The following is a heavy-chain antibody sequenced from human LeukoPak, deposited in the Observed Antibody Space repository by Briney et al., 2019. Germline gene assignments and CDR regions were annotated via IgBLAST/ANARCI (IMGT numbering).Heavy chain of an antibody. J-gene: IGHJ5*02. CDR2: IIPIFGTA. CDR3: ARVKSGTANWFDP. D-gene: IGHD3-10*01. Sequence: SVKVSCKASGYTFTGYYMHWVRQAPGQGLEWMGRIIPIFGTANYAQKFQGRVTITTDESTSTAYMELSSLRSEDTAVYYCARVKSGTANWFDPWGQGTLVTVSS. V-gene: IGHV1-69*05. CDR1: GYTFTGYY.